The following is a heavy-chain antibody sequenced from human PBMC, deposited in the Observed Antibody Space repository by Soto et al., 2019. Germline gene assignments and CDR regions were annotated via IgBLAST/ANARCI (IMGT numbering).Heavy chain of an antibody. V-gene: IGHV3-30*18. Sequence: GGSLRLSCAASGFTFSSYGMPWVRQAPGKGLEWVAVISYDGSNKYYADSVKGRFTISRDNSKNTLYLQMNSLRAEDTAVYYCAKARGGRAYYGMDVWGQGTTVTVSS. CDR3: AKARGGRAYYGMDV. J-gene: IGHJ6*02. CDR1: GFTFSSYG. CDR2: ISYDGSNK.